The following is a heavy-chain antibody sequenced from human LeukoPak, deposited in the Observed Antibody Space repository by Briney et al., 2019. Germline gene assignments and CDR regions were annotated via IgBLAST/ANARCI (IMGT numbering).Heavy chain of an antibody. CDR3: ARGIGTSYDSSRDAFDI. D-gene: IGHD3-22*01. V-gene: IGHV4-61*02. Sequence: SETLSLTCTVSAGSINSGDYYWSWIRQPAGKGLEWIGRIYSPGTNYNYNPSLKSRVTISIDTSKNQFSLKLTSVTTADTAVYYCARGIGTSYDSSRDAFDIWGQGTMVTVSS. J-gene: IGHJ3*02. CDR1: AGSINSGDYY. CDR2: IYSPGTN.